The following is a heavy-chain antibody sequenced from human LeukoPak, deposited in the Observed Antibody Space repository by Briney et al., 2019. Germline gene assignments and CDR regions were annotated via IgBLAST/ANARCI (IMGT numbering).Heavy chain of an antibody. CDR1: GFTFRSYA. J-gene: IGHJ4*02. Sequence: PGGSLTLSCAASGFTFRSYAMSWVREAPGKGLEWVSAISGSGGSTYYADSVKGRFNISRDNSKNTLYLQMNRLRAEDTAVYYCATRSGYSSSWYPQWGQGTLVTVSS. D-gene: IGHD6-13*01. CDR2: ISGSGGST. V-gene: IGHV3-23*01. CDR3: ATRSGYSSSWYPQ.